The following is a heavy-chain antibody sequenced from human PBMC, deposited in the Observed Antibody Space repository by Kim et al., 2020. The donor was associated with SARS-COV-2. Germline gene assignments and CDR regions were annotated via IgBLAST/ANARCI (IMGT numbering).Heavy chain of an antibody. CDR1: GFTFSSYA. Sequence: GGSLRLSCAASGFTFSSYAMSWVRQAPGKGLEWVSAISGSGGSTYYADSVKGRFTISRDNSKNTLYLQMNSLRAEDTAVYYCAKVEYYDILTGYLEGIDYWGQGTLVTVSS. CDR3: AKVEYYDILTGYLEGIDY. CDR2: ISGSGGST. D-gene: IGHD3-9*01. J-gene: IGHJ4*02. V-gene: IGHV3-23*01.